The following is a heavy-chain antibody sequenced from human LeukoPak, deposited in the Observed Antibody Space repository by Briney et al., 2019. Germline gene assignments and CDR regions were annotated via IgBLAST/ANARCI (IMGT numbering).Heavy chain of an antibody. CDR2: IWYDGSKT. D-gene: IGHD6-6*01. CDR3: AREGGSISSSLYFDY. CDR1: GFTFSHCG. V-gene: IGHV3-33*01. J-gene: IGHJ4*02. Sequence: PGRSLRLSCAASGFTFSHCGMHWVRQAPGKGLEWVAIIWYDGSKTYYGESVKGRFTISRDKSKNTVDLLMDSLRDEDTAVYYCAREGGSISSSLYFDYWGQGTPVIVSS.